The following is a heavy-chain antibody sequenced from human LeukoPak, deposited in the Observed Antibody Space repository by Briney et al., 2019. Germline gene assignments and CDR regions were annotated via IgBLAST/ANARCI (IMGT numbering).Heavy chain of an antibody. J-gene: IGHJ5*02. CDR1: GGTFGSYA. CDR3: AREGEVGATRSYWFDP. D-gene: IGHD1-26*01. V-gene: IGHV1-69*04. CDR2: IIPIFGIA. Sequence: SVKVSCKASGGTFGSYAISWVRQAPGQGLEWMGRIIPIFGIADYAQKFQGRVTITADKSTSTAYMELSSLRSEDTAVYYCAREGEVGATRSYWFDPWGQGTLVTVSS.